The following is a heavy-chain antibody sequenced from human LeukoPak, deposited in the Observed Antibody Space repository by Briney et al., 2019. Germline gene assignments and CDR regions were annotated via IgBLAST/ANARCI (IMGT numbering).Heavy chain of an antibody. CDR1: GGSISSSSYY. J-gene: IGHJ4*02. D-gene: IGHD3-3*01. V-gene: IGHV4-39*01. CDR3: ARHVYDFWSGYYPQYFDY. Sequence: SETLSLTCTVSGGSISSSSYYWGWIRQPPGKGLEWIGSIYYSGSTYCNPSLKSRVTISVDTSKNQFSLKLSSVTAADTAVYYCARHVYDFWSGYYPQYFDYWGQGTLVTVSS. CDR2: IYYSGST.